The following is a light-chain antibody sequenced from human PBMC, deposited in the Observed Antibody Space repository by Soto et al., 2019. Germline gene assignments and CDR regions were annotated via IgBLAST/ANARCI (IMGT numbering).Light chain of an antibody. J-gene: IGLJ1*01. CDR2: EVS. CDR3: CSYAGSYTLYV. V-gene: IGLV2-14*01. Sequence: QSALTQPASVSGSPGQSITISCTGTSSDVGGYNYVSWYQQHPGKAPKLMIYEVSNRPSGVSNRFSGSKSGNTASLTISGLQAEDEADYYCCSYAGSYTLYVFGTGNKVTVL. CDR1: SSDVGGYNY.